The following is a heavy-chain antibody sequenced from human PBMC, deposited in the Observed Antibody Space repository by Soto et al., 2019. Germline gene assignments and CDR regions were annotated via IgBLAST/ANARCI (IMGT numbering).Heavy chain of an antibody. J-gene: IGHJ6*02. Sequence: QVQLQESGPVLVKPSGTLSLTCAVSGGTISSSNWWSWVRQPPGKGLEWIGAIYHSGSTNYNPSRKSRVTISLDKSKTQFSLKLSSVTAADTAVYYCARVSGSYYYGMDVWGQGTTVTVSS. V-gene: IGHV4-4*02. CDR1: GGTISSSNW. CDR2: IYHSGST. CDR3: ARVSGSYYYGMDV. D-gene: IGHD1-26*01.